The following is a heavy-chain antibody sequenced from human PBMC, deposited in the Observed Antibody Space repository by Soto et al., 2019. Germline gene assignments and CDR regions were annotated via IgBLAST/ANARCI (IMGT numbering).Heavy chain of an antibody. CDR2: VKDGGST. CDR3: ARGQEGIVATH. D-gene: IGHD5-12*01. CDR1: GGSLTGYY. V-gene: IGHV4-34*01. Sequence: QVQLQQWGAGLLKPSETLSLTCTVNGGSLTGYYWSWIRQPPGKGLEWIGEVKDGGSTNYSPSLRGRVSISADTSKTHFSRRLDSVTAADPAVYFCARGQEGIVATHWDQGALVTVSS. J-gene: IGHJ4*02.